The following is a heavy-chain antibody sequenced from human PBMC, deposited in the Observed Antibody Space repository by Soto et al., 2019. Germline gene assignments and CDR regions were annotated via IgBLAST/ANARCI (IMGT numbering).Heavy chain of an antibody. Sequence: QVQLQESGPGLVKPSGTLSLTCAVSSGSISSSNWWSWVRQPPGKGLEWIGEIYRSGSTNYNPSLKSRVTIPVDKSKNQFSLKLSSVTAADTAVYYCARDTTVIKGSALDYWGQGTLVTVSS. CDR2: IYRSGST. V-gene: IGHV4-4*02. CDR3: ARDTTVIKGSALDY. D-gene: IGHD4-17*01. CDR1: SGSISSSNW. J-gene: IGHJ4*02.